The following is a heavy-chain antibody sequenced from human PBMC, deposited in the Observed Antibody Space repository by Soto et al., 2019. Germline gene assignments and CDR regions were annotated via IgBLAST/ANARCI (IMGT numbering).Heavy chain of an antibody. CDR3: VGALTYEVPYYYYGMDV. CDR1: GFMFSTYL. D-gene: IGHD3-16*01. Sequence: GGSLRLSCAASGFMFSTYLMSWVRQAPGKGLEWVANIKQDGNEKFYVDSVKGRFTSSRDNAKKSLYLQMNSLRADDTAVYYCVGALTYEVPYYYYGMDVWGQGTTVTVS. CDR2: IKQDGNEK. J-gene: IGHJ6*02. V-gene: IGHV3-7*01.